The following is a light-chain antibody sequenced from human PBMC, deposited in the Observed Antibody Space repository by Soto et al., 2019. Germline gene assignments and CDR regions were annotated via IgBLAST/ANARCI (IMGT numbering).Light chain of an antibody. V-gene: IGLV2-14*01. CDR1: SSDVGGYNY. CDR2: DVS. CDR3: SSYKTSSTYV. Sequence: QSALTQPASVSGSPGQSIAISCTGTSSDVGGYNYVSWYQQHPGKAPKLILCDVSNRPSGVSDRFSGSKSGNTASLTISGLQTEDEADYYCSSYKTSSTYVFGTGTKVTV. J-gene: IGLJ1*01.